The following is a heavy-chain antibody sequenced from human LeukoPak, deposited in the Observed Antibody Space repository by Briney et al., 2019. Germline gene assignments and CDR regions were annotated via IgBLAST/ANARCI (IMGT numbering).Heavy chain of an antibody. D-gene: IGHD1-26*01. CDR1: GFTFSSYS. V-gene: IGHV3-21*04. CDR3: ASLAPYGSYDAFDI. CDR2: ISSSSSYI. Sequence: GGSLRLSCAASGFTFSSYSMNWVRQAPGKGLEWVSSISSSSSYIYYADSVKGRFTISRDNAKNSLYLQMNSLRAEDTAVYYCASLAPYGSYDAFDIWGQGTMVTVSS. J-gene: IGHJ3*02.